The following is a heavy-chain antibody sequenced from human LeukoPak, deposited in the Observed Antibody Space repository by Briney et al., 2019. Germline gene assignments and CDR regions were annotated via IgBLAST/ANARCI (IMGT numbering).Heavy chain of an antibody. Sequence: GGSLRLSCAASGFTFSSYSMNWVRQAPGKGLEWVSYISSGSSTIYYADSVKGRFTISRDNSKNTLYLQMNSLRAEDTAVYYCAKVGPGITGTGHAFDIWGQGTMVTVSS. V-gene: IGHV3-48*01. CDR2: ISSGSSTI. CDR3: AKVGPGITGTGHAFDI. J-gene: IGHJ3*02. CDR1: GFTFSSYS. D-gene: IGHD1/OR15-1a*01.